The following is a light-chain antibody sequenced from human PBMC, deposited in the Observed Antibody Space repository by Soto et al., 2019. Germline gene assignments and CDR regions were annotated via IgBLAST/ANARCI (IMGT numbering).Light chain of an antibody. CDR2: SDN. CDR1: SSNIGSNT. CDR3: EAWDDSLNGL. Sequence: QSVLTQPPSASGTPGQRVTISCSGSSSNIGSNTVNWYQQLPGTAPKLLIYSDNQRPSGVPDRFSGSKSGTSASLAISGLQSEEDADYYCEAWDDSLNGLFGTGTNVNV. J-gene: IGLJ1*01. V-gene: IGLV1-44*01.